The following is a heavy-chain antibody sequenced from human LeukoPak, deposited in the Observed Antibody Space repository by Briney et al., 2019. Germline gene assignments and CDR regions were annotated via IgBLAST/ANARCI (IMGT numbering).Heavy chain of an antibody. CDR1: GGSISSDY. V-gene: IGHV4-4*07. Sequence: SETLSLTCTVSGGSISSDYWSWIRQPAGKGLEWIGRIYTTGSTNYSPSLKSRVTMSVDTSKNQFSLKLSSVTAADTAVYYCARVYYSSLYFDYWGQGTLVTVSS. D-gene: IGHD3-22*01. CDR3: ARVYYSSLYFDY. CDR2: IYTTGST. J-gene: IGHJ4*02.